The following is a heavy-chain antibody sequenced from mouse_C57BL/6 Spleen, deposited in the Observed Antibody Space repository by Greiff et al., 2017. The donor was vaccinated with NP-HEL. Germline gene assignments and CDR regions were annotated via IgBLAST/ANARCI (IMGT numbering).Heavy chain of an antibody. CDR2: IDPSDSYT. CDR1: GYTFTSYW. J-gene: IGHJ4*01. CDR3: ARFNEDYAMDY. Sequence: QVQLQQPGAELVMPGASVKLSCKASGYTFTSYWMHWVKQRPGQGLEWIGEIDPSDSYTNYNQKFKGKSTLTVDKSSSTAYMQLSSLTSEDSAVYYCARFNEDYAMDYWGQGTSVTVSS. V-gene: IGHV1-69*01.